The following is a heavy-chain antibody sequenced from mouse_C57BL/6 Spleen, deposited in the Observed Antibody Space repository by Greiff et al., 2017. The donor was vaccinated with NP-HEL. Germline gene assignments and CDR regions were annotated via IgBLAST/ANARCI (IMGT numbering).Heavy chain of an antibody. CDR3: ARKVYYYGSPYAMDY. Sequence: EVKLVESGGGLVKPGGSLKLSCAASGFTFSDYGMHWVRQAPEKGLEWVAYISSGSSTIYYADTVKGRFTISRDNAKNTLFLQMTSLRSEDTAMYYCARKVYYYGSPYAMDYWGQGTSVTVSS. V-gene: IGHV5-17*01. D-gene: IGHD1-1*01. J-gene: IGHJ4*01. CDR2: ISSGSSTI. CDR1: GFTFSDYG.